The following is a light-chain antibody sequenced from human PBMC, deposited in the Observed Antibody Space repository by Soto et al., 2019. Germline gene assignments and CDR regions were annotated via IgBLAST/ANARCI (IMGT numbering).Light chain of an antibody. CDR3: QRYNSAPWT. Sequence: DIQMTQSPSSLSASVGDRVTITCRASQGINNYLAWYQQKPGKVPKLLIYGASTLQSGVPSRFSGSGSGTDFSLIISSLQPEDGATYYCQRYNSAPWTFGHGTKVEIK. CDR1: QGINNY. J-gene: IGKJ1*01. CDR2: GAS. V-gene: IGKV1-27*01.